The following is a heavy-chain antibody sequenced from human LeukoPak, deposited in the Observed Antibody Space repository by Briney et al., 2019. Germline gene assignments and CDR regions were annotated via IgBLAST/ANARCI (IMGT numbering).Heavy chain of an antibody. CDR3: ARGVSGWYGIYYYYYMDV. V-gene: IGHV4-59*01. CDR1: GGSISSYY. J-gene: IGHJ6*03. D-gene: IGHD6-19*01. CDR2: IYYSGST. Sequence: SETLSLTCTVSGGSISSYYWSWIRQPPGKGLERIGYIYYSGSTNYNPSLKSRVTISVDTSKNQFSLKLSSVTAADTAVYYCARGVSGWYGIYYYYYMDVWGKGTTVTVSS.